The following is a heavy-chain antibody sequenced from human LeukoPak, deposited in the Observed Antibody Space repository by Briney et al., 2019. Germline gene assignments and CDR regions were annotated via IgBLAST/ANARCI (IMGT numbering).Heavy chain of an antibody. J-gene: IGHJ3*02. Sequence: PGGSLRLSCAASGFTFSSYAMSWVRQAPGKGLEWVSAISGSGGSTYYADSVKGRFTISRDNSKNTLYLQMNSLRAEDTAVYYCAKRMVRGVIIYQGAFDIWGQGTMVTVSS. V-gene: IGHV3-23*01. CDR2: ISGSGGST. CDR3: AKRMVRGVIIYQGAFDI. D-gene: IGHD3-10*01. CDR1: GFTFSSYA.